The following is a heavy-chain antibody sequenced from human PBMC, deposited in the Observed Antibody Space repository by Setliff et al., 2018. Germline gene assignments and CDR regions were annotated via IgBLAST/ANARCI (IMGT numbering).Heavy chain of an antibody. V-gene: IGHV4-59*01. J-gene: IGHJ4*02. CDR2: LYYNGTT. D-gene: IGHD1-26*01. Sequence: PSETLSLTCSVSGASNSSNYWSWIRQSPGKGLEWIGYLYYNGTTRFGPSLKSRATISLNTSRNQFSLRLTSVTAADTAVYYCASTPRRGLDIRTRVGAFDSWGQGTVVTVSS. CDR1: GASNSSNY. CDR3: ASTPRRGLDIRTRVGAFDS.